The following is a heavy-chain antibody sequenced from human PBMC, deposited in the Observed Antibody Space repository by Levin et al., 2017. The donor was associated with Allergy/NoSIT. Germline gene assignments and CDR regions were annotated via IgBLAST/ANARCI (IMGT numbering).Heavy chain of an antibody. J-gene: IGHJ6*02. V-gene: IGHV3-30-3*01. CDR1: GFTFSSYA. Sequence: GESLKISCAASGFTFSSYAMHWVRQAPGKGLEWVAVISYDGSNKYYADSVKGRFTISRDNSKNTLYLQMNSLRAEDTAVYYCARDLGIAAANYYYYYGMDVWGQGTTVTVSS. D-gene: IGHD6-13*01. CDR3: ARDLGIAAANYYYYYGMDV. CDR2: ISYDGSNK.